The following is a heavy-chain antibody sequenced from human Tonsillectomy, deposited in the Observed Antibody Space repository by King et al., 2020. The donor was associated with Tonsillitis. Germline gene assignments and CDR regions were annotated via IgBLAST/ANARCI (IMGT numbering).Heavy chain of an antibody. D-gene: IGHD3-10*01. CDR3: ARDTWFTMVRGVIRPLDY. V-gene: IGHV3-30*19. CDR1: GLTFSSDG. J-gene: IGHJ4*02. CDR2: IWYDCSTK. Sequence: QLGEAGGGEVQHGRSLRRSGAGSGLTFSSDGMHWVRQAPGKGVECVAVIWYDCSTKYHADSVKGRFTISRDNSKNPLYLQMNSLRCEDTAVYYCARDTWFTMVRGVIRPLDYWGQGTLVTVSS.